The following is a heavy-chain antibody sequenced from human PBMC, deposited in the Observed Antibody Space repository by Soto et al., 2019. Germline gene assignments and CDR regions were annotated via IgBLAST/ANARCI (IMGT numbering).Heavy chain of an antibody. CDR3: ARLGIVEGAFDI. CDR1: GGSISSSSYY. D-gene: IGHD1-26*01. CDR2: IYYSGST. Sequence: QLQLQESGPGLVKPSETLSLTCTVSGGSISSSSYYWGWIRQPPGKGLEWIGSIYYSGSTYYNPSLKSRVTISVDTSKNQFSLKLSSVTAADTAVYYCARLGIVEGAFDIWGQVTMVTVSS. J-gene: IGHJ3*02. V-gene: IGHV4-39*01.